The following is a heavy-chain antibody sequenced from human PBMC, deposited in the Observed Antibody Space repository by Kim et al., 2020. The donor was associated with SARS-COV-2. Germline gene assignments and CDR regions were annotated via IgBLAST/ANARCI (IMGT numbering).Heavy chain of an antibody. CDR3: ARIKRFADYVDS. J-gene: IGHJ4*02. D-gene: IGHD3-10*01. CDR2: VFYTGDI. V-gene: IGHV4-39*01. Sequence: SETLSLTCTVSGDSIINDRYFWGWIRQPPGRGLEWIGNVFYTGDIYAKPSLMGRLTISVDTSRTQFSLELRSVTAADAAVYFCARIKRFADYVDSWGQGTLVTVSS. CDR1: GDSIINDRYF.